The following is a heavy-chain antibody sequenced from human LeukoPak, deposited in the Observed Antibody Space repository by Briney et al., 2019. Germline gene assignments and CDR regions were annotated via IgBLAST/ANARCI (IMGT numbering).Heavy chain of an antibody. CDR1: GGSISGDH. CDR3: ARRNDFGI. D-gene: IGHD1-1*01. V-gene: IGHV4-59*08. Sequence: SETLSLTCTVSGGSISGDHWNWIRQPPGKGLEWIGYIYYSGSTNYNPSLKRRVTISIDTSKNQFSLKLTSVTAADTAVYYCARRNDFGIWGQGTMVTVSS. CDR2: IYYSGST. J-gene: IGHJ3*02.